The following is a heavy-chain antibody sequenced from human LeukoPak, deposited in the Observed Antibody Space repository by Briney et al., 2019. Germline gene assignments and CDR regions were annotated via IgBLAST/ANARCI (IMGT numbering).Heavy chain of an antibody. J-gene: IGHJ4*02. CDR2: IYYSGST. D-gene: IGHD1-14*01. CDR3: ARGILPGFDY. CDR1: GGPISSSSYY. Sequence: PSETLSLTCTVSGGPISSSSYYWGWIRQPPGKGLEWIGSIYYSGSTYYNPSLKSRVTISVDTSKNQFSLKLSSVTAADTAVYYCARGILPGFDYWGQGTLVTVSS. V-gene: IGHV4-39*07.